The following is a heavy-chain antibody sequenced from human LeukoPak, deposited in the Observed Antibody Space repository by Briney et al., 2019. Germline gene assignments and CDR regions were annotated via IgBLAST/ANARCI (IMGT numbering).Heavy chain of an antibody. CDR3: GRGHWGLDY. V-gene: IGHV3-11*04. Sequence: GGSLRLSCAASGFTFSDAYMTWLRQAPGKGLEWVSYITNSGNSGYYADSVKGRFTTSSDNAKSALYLQMNSVRAEDTAVYYCGRGHWGLDYWGQGPQVTVSS. CDR2: ITNSGNSG. CDR1: GFTFSDAY. D-gene: IGHD7-27*01. J-gene: IGHJ4*02.